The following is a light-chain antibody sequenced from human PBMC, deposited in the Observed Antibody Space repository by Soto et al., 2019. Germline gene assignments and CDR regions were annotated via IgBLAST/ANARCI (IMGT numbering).Light chain of an antibody. CDR1: QRLLHSNGNIF. Sequence: EIVMTQSPPSLTVTPGEPASMSCSSSQRLLHSNGNIFLDWYLQKPGQSPQLLIYLGFNRTSGVPDRVSGSAAGTDFTLKISRVEAEDAGVYYCMQALQTPYTFGQGTKVDIK. J-gene: IGKJ2*01. CDR3: MQALQTPYT. CDR2: LGF. V-gene: IGKV2-28*01.